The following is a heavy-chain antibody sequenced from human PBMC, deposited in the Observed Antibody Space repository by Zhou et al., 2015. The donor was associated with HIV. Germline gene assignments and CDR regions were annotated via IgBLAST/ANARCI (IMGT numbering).Heavy chain of an antibody. CDR2: IIPIFGTA. Sequence: QVQLVQSGAEVKKPGSSVKVSCKASGGTFSSYAISWVRQAPGQGLEWMGGIIPIFGTANYAQKFQGRVTITADKSTSTAYMELSSLRSEDTAVYYCAREITVVPAATDRGTVGYYYYYYGMDVWGQGTTVTVSS. CDR3: AREITVVPAATDRGTVGYYYYYYGMDV. J-gene: IGHJ6*02. V-gene: IGHV1-69*06. D-gene: IGHD2-2*01. CDR1: GGTFSSYA.